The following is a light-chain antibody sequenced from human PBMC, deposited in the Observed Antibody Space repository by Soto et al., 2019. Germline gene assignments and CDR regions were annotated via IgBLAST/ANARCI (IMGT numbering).Light chain of an antibody. CDR1: QSLGTY. CDR2: AAS. J-gene: IGKJ1*01. V-gene: IGKV1-39*01. CDR3: QQSYSTPWT. Sequence: IQMTQYPSSLSASVGDRVTITCRASQSLGTYLNWYQHEPGKAPKIIIYAASFLQPGVPSGFSGSGSGTEFTLTISSLQPEDFATYYCQQSYSTPWTCGQGTKG.